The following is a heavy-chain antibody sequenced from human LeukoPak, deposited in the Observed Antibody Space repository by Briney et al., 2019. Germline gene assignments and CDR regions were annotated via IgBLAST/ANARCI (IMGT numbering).Heavy chain of an antibody. CDR3: AKDPPYYDILTGYYDGGSLDY. CDR1: GFTFSSYG. V-gene: IGHV3-30*02. Sequence: GGSLRLSCAASGFTFSSYGMHWVRQAPGKGLERVAFIRYDGSNKYYADSVKGRFTISRDNSKNTLYLQMNSLRAEDTAVYYCAKDPPYYDILTGYYDGGSLDYWGQGTLVTVSS. D-gene: IGHD3-9*01. J-gene: IGHJ4*02. CDR2: IRYDGSNK.